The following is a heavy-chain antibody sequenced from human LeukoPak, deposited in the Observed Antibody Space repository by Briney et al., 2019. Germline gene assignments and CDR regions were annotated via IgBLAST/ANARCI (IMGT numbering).Heavy chain of an antibody. CDR1: GFTFSTYS. CDR3: ARDPPYYDSSGYYYDY. Sequence: SGGSLRLSCAASGFTFSTYSMNWVRQAPGKGLEWVSSISGSSIYIYYADSVKGRFTISGDNAKNSLYLQMNSLRAEDTAVYYCARDPPYYDSSGYYYDYWGQGTLVTVSS. D-gene: IGHD3-22*01. V-gene: IGHV3-21*01. J-gene: IGHJ4*02. CDR2: ISGSSIYI.